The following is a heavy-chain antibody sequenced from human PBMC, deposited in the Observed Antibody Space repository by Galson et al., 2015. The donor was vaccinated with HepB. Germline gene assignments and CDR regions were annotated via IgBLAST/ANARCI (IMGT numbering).Heavy chain of an antibody. CDR3: AIGYTYGLGDF. D-gene: IGHD5-18*01. CDR2: MIPILGKV. Sequence: SVKVSCKASGGSFSSNAISWVRQAPGQGLEWMGGMIPILGKVNYAQEFKGRVTITADESTSTTYMELRSLRSEDTAVFYCAIGYTYGLGDFWGQGTLVTVSS. J-gene: IGHJ4*02. V-gene: IGHV1-69*13. CDR1: GGSFSSNA.